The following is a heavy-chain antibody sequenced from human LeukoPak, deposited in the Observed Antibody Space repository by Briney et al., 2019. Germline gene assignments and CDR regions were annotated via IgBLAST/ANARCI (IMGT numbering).Heavy chain of an antibody. CDR1: GFTFSSYG. CDR3: AKDLDIVVVPAASPQDI. D-gene: IGHD2-2*01. CDR2: IWYDGSNK. J-gene: IGHJ3*02. V-gene: IGHV3-33*06. Sequence: GRSLRLSCAASGFTFSSYGMHWVRQAPGKGLEWVAVIWYDGSNKYYADSVKGRFTISRDNSKNTLYLQMNSLRAEDTAVYYCAKDLDIVVVPAASPQDIWGQGTMVTVSS.